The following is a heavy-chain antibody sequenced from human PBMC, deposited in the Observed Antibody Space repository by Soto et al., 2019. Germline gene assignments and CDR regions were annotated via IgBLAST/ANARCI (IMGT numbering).Heavy chain of an antibody. CDR2: IYYSGST. CDR1: GGSISSYY. D-gene: IGHD2-2*01. Sequence: PSETLSLTCTVSGGSISSYYWSWIRQPPGKGLEWIGYIYYSGSTNYNPSLKSRVTISVDTSKNQFSLKLSSVTAADTAVYYCARGPDCSSTSCYYYYYMDVWGKGTTVTVSS. CDR3: ARGPDCSSTSCYYYYYMDV. J-gene: IGHJ6*03. V-gene: IGHV4-59*12.